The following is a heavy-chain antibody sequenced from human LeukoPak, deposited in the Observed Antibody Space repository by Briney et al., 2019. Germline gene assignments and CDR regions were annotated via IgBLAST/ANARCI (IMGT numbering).Heavy chain of an antibody. CDR1: GFTFSSYS. CDR3: ARVDHGSYYLNYYCYMDV. Sequence: GGSLRLSCAASGFTFSSYSMNWVRQAPGKGLEWVSSISSSSSYIYYADSVKGRFTISRDNAKNSLYLQMNSLRAEDTAVYYCARVDHGSYYLNYYCYMDVWGKGTTVTISS. V-gene: IGHV3-21*01. CDR2: ISSSSSYI. D-gene: IGHD1-26*01. J-gene: IGHJ6*03.